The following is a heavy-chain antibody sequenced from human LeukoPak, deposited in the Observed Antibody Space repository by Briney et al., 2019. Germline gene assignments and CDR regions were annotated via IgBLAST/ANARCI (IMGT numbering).Heavy chain of an antibody. Sequence: LSETLSLTCTVSGYSISSGYYWGWIRQPPGKGLEWIGSIYYSGSTYYNPSLKSRVTISVDTSKNQFSLKLSSVTAADTAVYYCARVLRLLWFGETLPGNWFDPWGQGTLVTVSS. J-gene: IGHJ5*02. V-gene: IGHV4-38-2*02. CDR3: ARVLRLLWFGETLPGNWFDP. D-gene: IGHD3-10*01. CDR2: IYYSGST. CDR1: GYSISSGYY.